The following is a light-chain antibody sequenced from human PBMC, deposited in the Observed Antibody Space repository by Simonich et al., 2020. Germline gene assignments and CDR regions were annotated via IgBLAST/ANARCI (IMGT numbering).Light chain of an antibody. CDR3: GTWDSSLSAGV. CDR2: ENN. J-gene: IGLJ3*02. CDR1: SSNIGNNY. V-gene: IGLV1-51*01. Sequence: QSVLPQPPSVSAAPGQKVPISCSGSSSNIGNNYVSWYQQLPGTAPNILIYENNKRPSGIPDRVSGSKSGTSATLGITGLQTGDEADYYCGTWDSSLSAGVFGGGTKLTVL.